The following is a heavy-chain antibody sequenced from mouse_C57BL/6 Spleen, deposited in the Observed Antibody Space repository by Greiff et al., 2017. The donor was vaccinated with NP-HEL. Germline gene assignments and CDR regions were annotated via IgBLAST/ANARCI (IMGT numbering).Heavy chain of an antibody. CDR2: IDPETGGT. V-gene: IGHV1-15*01. CDR1: GYTFTDYE. D-gene: IGHD1-1*02. CDR3: AYHGAMDY. Sequence: QVQLKHSGAELVRPGASVTLSCKASGYTFTDYEMHWVKQTPVHGLEWIGAIDPETGGTAYNQKFKGKAILTADKSSSTAYMELRSLTSEDSAVYYCAYHGAMDYWGQRTSVTVSS. J-gene: IGHJ4*01.